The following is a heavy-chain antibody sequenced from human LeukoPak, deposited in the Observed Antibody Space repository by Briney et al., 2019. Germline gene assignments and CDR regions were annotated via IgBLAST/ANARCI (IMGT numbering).Heavy chain of an antibody. CDR2: IYHSGST. V-gene: IGHV4-34*01. Sequence: ASETLSLTCAVYGGSFSGYYWNWIRQPPGKGLEWIGYIYHSGSTYYNPSLKSRVTISVDRSKNQFSLKLSSVTAADTAVYYCARGTDGSGSYLDGVAFDIWGQGTMVTVSS. CDR1: GGSFSGYY. CDR3: ARGTDGSGSYLDGVAFDI. D-gene: IGHD3-10*01. J-gene: IGHJ3*02.